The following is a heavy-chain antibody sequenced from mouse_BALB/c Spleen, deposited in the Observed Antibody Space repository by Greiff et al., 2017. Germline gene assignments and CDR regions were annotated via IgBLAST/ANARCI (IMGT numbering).Heavy chain of an antibody. CDR3: ARSDGNFWYFDV. Sequence: QVQLQQSGAELVKPGAPVKLSCKASGYTFTSYWMNWVKQRPGRGLEWIGRIDPSDSETHYNQKFKDKATLTVDKSSSTAYIQLSSLTSEDSAVYYCARSDGNFWYFDVWGAGTTVTVSS. V-gene: IGHV1-69*02. D-gene: IGHD2-1*01. CDR1: GYTFTSYW. J-gene: IGHJ1*01. CDR2: IDPSDSET.